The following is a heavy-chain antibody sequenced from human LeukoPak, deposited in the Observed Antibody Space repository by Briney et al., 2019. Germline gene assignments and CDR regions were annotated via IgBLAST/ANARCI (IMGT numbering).Heavy chain of an antibody. CDR3: ARDQVGYSNYGPDAFDI. J-gene: IGHJ3*02. D-gene: IGHD4-11*01. CDR1: GYTFTSYY. V-gene: IGHV1-46*01. Sequence: PVASVKVSCKASGYTFTSYYMHWVRQAPGQGLEWMGIINPSGGSTSYAQKFQGRVTMTRDMSTSTVYMGLSSLRSEDTAVYYCARDQVGYSNYGPDAFDIWGQGTMVTVSS. CDR2: INPSGGST.